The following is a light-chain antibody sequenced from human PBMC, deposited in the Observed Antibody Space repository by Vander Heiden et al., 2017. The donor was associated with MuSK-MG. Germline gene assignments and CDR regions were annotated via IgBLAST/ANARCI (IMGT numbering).Light chain of an antibody. CDR2: DDS. Sequence: SYVLTQPPSVSVPPGQTATITCGGDNVGGKSLHWYQQKPGQAPVLVVYDDSDRPSGIPERFSGSNSGNTATLTIRRVEAGDEADYYCQVWDSNSDHYVFGRGTKVTGL. J-gene: IGLJ1*01. CDR1: NVGGKS. V-gene: IGLV3-21*02. CDR3: QVWDSNSDHYV.